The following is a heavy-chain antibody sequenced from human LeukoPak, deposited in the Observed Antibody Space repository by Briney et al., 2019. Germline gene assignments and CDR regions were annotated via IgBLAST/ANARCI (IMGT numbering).Heavy chain of an antibody. Sequence: GGSLRLSCAASGFTFSSYKMNWVRQAPGKGLEWVSYISSSGSTIYYADSVKGRFTISRDNAKNSLYLHMNRLRAEDTAVYYCAKGDGEWFGHNGYWGQGSLVTVSS. D-gene: IGHD3-10*01. CDR1: GFTFSSYK. J-gene: IGHJ4*02. CDR2: ISSSGSTI. CDR3: AKGDGEWFGHNGY. V-gene: IGHV3-48*03.